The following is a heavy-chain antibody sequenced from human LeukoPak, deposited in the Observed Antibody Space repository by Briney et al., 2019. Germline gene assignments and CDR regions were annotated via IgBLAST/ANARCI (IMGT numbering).Heavy chain of an antibody. D-gene: IGHD3-22*01. CDR3: AKDYSSGFDY. CDR1: GYSISSGYY. CDR2: IYHSGST. J-gene: IGHJ4*02. V-gene: IGHV4-38-2*02. Sequence: SSETLSLTCAVSGYSISSGYYWGWIRQPPGKGLEWIGSIYHSGSTYYNPSLKSRVTISVDTSKNQFSLKLSSVTAADTAVYYCAKDYSSGFDYWGQGTLVTVSS.